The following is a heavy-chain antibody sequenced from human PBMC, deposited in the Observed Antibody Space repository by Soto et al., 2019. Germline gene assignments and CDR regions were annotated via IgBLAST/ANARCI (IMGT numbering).Heavy chain of an antibody. V-gene: IGHV4-31*03. CDR3: GRDPGGTKWFDP. D-gene: IGHD3-16*01. CDR2: IFYSGST. J-gene: IGHJ5*02. Sequence: QVQLQESGPGLVKPSQTLSLTCTVSGGPISSGGYYWNWIRQHPGKGLEWIGYIFYSGSTYYNPSLKSRVTISVDMSKNQFSLRLSSVTAADTAVYYCGRDPGGTKWFDPWGQGTLVTVSS. CDR1: GGPISSGGYY.